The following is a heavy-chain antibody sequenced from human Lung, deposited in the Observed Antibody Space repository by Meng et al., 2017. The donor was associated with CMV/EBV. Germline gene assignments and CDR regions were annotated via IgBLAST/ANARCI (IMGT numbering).Heavy chain of an antibody. CDR2: IHSTGST. CDR1: GDSMSSYGYN. J-gene: IGHJ4*02. Sequence: LXXTVSGDSMSSYGYNWSWILQPPGEGLEWIGYIHSTGSTYYNPSLKGRITISIDASRNQFSLELTSVTAADTAIYYCARVADPSVPYYFDFWGQGXLVTVSS. CDR3: ARVADPSVPYYFDF. V-gene: IGHV4-30-4*01.